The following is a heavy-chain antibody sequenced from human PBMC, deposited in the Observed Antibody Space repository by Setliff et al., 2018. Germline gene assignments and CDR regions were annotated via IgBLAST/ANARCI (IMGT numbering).Heavy chain of an antibody. V-gene: IGHV4-4*07. D-gene: IGHD3-3*01. CDR2: IYTDRST. CDR1: GGSLSTYNH. Sequence: SETLSLTCTVSGGSLSTYNHWSWIRQHAGMGLEWIGQIYTDRSTNYNPTPGSRVTISVDKSNNQFSLKLSSVTAADTAVYFCARMSGFLYMDVWGKGTTVTVSS. CDR3: ARMSGFLYMDV. J-gene: IGHJ6*03.